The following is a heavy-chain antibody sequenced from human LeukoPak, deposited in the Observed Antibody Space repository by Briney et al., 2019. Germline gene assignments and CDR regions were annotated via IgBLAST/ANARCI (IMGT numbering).Heavy chain of an antibody. CDR2: INPNSGGT. J-gene: IGHJ6*03. Sequence: GASVKVSCKASGYTFTDYYIHWVRQAPGQGLEWMGWINPNSGGTNFGDKFQGRVAMTRDTSISAAYTQLSRLRSDDTAVYFCARGAAAGAHYYYYYMDVWGKGTTVTVS. CDR1: GYTFTDYY. CDR3: ARGAAAGAHYYYYYMDV. V-gene: IGHV1-2*02. D-gene: IGHD6-13*01.